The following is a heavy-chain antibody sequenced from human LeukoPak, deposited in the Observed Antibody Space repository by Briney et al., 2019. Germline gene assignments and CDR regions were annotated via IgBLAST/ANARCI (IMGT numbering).Heavy chain of an antibody. J-gene: IGHJ4*02. D-gene: IGHD2-8*01. CDR1: GSPFTRYY. CDR3: ARGYCTNGVCSYFDY. CDR2: INPNSGGT. Sequence: ASVKVSCKASGSPFTRYYMHWGRQAPGQGLEGMGWINPNSGGTNYAQKFQGRVTMTRDTSISTAYMELSGLRSDDTAVYYCARGYCTNGVCSYFDYWGQGTLVTVSS. V-gene: IGHV1-2*02.